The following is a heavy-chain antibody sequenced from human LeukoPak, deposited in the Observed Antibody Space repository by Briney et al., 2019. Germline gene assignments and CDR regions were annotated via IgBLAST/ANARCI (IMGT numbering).Heavy chain of an antibody. CDR1: GFTFSSYG. V-gene: IGHV3-23*01. CDR2: ISGSGGST. D-gene: IGHD4-23*01. Sequence: PGASLRLSCAASGFTFSSYGMNWVRQAPGKGLEWVSGISGSGGSTYYADSVQGRFTISRDNSKNTLYLQMNSLRAEDTAVYYCAKAFDYGGNRPPYYFDYWGQGTLVTVSS. J-gene: IGHJ4*02. CDR3: AKAFDYGGNRPPYYFDY.